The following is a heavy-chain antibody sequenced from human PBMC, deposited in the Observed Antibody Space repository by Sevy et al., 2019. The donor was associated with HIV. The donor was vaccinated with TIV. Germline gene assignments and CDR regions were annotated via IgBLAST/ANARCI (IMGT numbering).Heavy chain of an antibody. J-gene: IGHJ4*02. V-gene: IGHV3-7*01. CDR1: GFSLNSYW. Sequence: GGSLRLSCAASGFSLNSYWMSWVRQAPGKGLEWAANIKQDGSVKYYVDSVKGRFIISRDNARNLLYLQMNSLRAEDTALYYCVRAIAADGSFWGQGTLVTVSS. CDR2: IKQDGSVK. CDR3: VRAIAADGSF. D-gene: IGHD6-13*01.